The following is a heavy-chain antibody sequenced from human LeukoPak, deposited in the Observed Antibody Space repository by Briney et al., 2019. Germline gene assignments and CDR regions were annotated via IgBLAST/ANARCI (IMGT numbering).Heavy chain of an antibody. V-gene: IGHV3-23*01. CDR1: GFTFSSYA. Sequence: PGGSLRLSCAASGFTFSSYAMSWVRQAPGKGLEWVSAISGSGGSTYYADSVKGRFTISRDNSKNTLYLQMNSLRAEDTAVYYCAAEVLWFGEGRHAFDIWGQGTMVTVSS. J-gene: IGHJ3*02. CDR3: AAEVLWFGEGRHAFDI. D-gene: IGHD3-10*01. CDR2: ISGSGGST.